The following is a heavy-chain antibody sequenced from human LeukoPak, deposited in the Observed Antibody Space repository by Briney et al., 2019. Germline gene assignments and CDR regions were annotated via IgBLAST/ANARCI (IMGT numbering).Heavy chain of an antibody. V-gene: IGHV1-46*01. J-gene: IGHJ3*02. CDR1: GYTFTNYY. CDR3: ARGRELVVDAFDI. Sequence: ASVKVSCKASGYTFTNYYIHWVRQAPGQGLECMGIINPSGGSTSYAQKFQGRVTMTRDMSTSTVYMELRSLRSDDTAVYYCARGRELVVDAFDIWGQGTMVTVSS. D-gene: IGHD1-26*01. CDR2: INPSGGST.